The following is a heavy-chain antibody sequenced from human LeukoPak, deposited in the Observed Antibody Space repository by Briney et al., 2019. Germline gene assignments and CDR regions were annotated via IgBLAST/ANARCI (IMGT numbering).Heavy chain of an antibody. Sequence: PGGSLRLSCAASGFIFSSDDMHWVRQAPGKGLEWVAVISYDGSNKYYADSVKGRFTISRDNSKNTLYLQMNSLRAEDTAVYYCARSIVATSPFYYWGQGTLVTVSS. D-gene: IGHD5-12*01. CDR3: ARSIVATSPFYY. CDR2: ISYDGSNK. V-gene: IGHV3-30*19. CDR1: GFIFSSDD. J-gene: IGHJ4*02.